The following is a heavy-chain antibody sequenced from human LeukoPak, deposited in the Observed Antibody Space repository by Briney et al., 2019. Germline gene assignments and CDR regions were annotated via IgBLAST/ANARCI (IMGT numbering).Heavy chain of an antibody. CDR2: IKQDGSEK. CDR1: GFTFSSYW. D-gene: IGHD6-19*01. J-gene: IGHJ4*02. V-gene: IGHV3-7*01. CDR3: ARDGDLSSGWYTFDY. Sequence: GWSLRLSCAASGFTFSSYWMSWVRQAPGKGLEWGANIKQDGSEKYYVDSVKGRFTISRDNAKNSLYLQMNSLRAEDTAVYYCARDGDLSSGWYTFDYWGQGTLVTVSS.